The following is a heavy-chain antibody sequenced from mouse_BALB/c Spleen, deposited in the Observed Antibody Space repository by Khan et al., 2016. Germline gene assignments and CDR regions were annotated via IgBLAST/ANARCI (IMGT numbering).Heavy chain of an antibody. CDR1: GFTFSSYA. CDR3: TTKVYYVDY. CDR2: ISSGGSS. Sequence: EVELVESGGGLVKPGGSLKLSCAASGFTFSSYAMSWVRQTPEKRLEWVASISSGGSSFYPDILKDRFTISRDNARNILSQQMSSLRSEDTAMYYCTTKVYYVDYWGQGTTLTVSS. V-gene: IGHV5-6-5*01. J-gene: IGHJ2*01.